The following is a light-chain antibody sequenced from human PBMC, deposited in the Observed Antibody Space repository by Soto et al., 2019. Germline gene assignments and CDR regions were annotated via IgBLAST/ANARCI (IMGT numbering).Light chain of an antibody. J-gene: IGLJ1*01. CDR3: CSYAGSSTPYV. Sequence: QSVLTQPASVSGSPGQSITISCTGTSSDVGSYNLVSWYQQHPGKAPKLIIYEGSKRPSGASNRFSGSKSGNTASLTISGLQAEDEADYYCCSYAGSSTPYVFGTGTKVTVL. V-gene: IGLV2-23*01. CDR2: EGS. CDR1: SSDVGSYNL.